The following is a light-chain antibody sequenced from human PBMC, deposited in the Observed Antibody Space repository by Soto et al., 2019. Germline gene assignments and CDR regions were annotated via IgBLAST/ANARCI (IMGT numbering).Light chain of an antibody. V-gene: IGLV2-14*01. CDR3: SSYTSGSTLYV. Sequence: QSALTQPASVSGSPGQSITISCTGTNSDVGSYNYVSWYQHHPGKAPRLMIYASSNRPPGVSHRFSGSRSGNTASLTISGLQAEDEADYYCSSYTSGSTLYVFGTGTKLTVL. CDR1: NSDVGSYNY. CDR2: ASS. J-gene: IGLJ1*01.